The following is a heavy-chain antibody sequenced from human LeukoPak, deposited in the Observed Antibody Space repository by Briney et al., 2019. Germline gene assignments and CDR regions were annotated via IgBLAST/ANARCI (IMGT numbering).Heavy chain of an antibody. CDR3: ARGRYMVRGVISWFDP. V-gene: IGHV4-59*01. Sequence: SETLSLTCTVSGGSISSYYWSWIRQPPGKGLEWIGCTYYSGSTNYNPSLKSRVTISVDTSKNQFSLKLSSVTAADTAVYYCARGRYMVRGVISWFDPWGQGTLVTVSS. D-gene: IGHD3-10*01. J-gene: IGHJ5*02. CDR2: TYYSGST. CDR1: GGSISSYY.